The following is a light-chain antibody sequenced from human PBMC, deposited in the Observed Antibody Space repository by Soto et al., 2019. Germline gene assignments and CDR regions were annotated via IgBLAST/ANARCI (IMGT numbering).Light chain of an antibody. CDR1: QSVLYSSNSKND. V-gene: IGKV4-1*01. Sequence: DIVLTQSPDSLAVSLGESATINSKSRQSVLYSSNSKNDLAWYQQKPVQPPKLLIYLASTRESGVPDRFSGSGSETDFPLTIRSLQAEDVAVYFCHQYYFTPYTLGQGTKLESK. J-gene: IGKJ2*01. CDR2: LAS. CDR3: HQYYFTPYT.